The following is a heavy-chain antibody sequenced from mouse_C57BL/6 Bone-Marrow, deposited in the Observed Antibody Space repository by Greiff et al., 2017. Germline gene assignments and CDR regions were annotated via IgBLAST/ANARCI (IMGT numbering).Heavy chain of an antibody. CDR2: IDPTSGGT. V-gene: IGHV1-72*01. CDR3: AHSNYFYWYFAV. CDR1: GYTFTSYW. Sequence: QVNVKQSGAELVKPGASVKLSCKASGYTFTSYWMHWVQQRPGRGLEWIGRIDPTSGGTKSNEKFKSKATLTVDKSSSTAYMQLSSLTSEDSAVYYCAHSNYFYWYFAVWGTGTTVTVSS. D-gene: IGHD2-5*01. J-gene: IGHJ1*03.